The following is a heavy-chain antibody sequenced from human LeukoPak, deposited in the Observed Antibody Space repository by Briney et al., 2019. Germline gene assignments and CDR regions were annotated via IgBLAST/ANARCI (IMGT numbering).Heavy chain of an antibody. CDR1: GGSISSYY. V-gene: IGHV4-59*08. Sequence: RTSETLSLTCTVSGGSISSYYWSWIRQPPGKGLEWIGYIYYSGSTNYNPSLKSRVTISVDTSKNQFSLKLSSVTAADTAVYYCARHAPSGLGSGWDGDAFDIWGQGTMVTVSS. J-gene: IGHJ3*02. CDR3: ARHAPSGLGSGWDGDAFDI. D-gene: IGHD6-19*01. CDR2: IYYSGST.